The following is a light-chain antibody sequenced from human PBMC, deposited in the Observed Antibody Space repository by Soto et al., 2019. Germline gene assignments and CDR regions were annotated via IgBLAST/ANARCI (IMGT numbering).Light chain of an antibody. CDR2: DAS. V-gene: IGKV3-11*01. Sequence: EIVLTQSPATLSVFPGERATLSCRASQSVSSYLAWYQQKPGQAPRLLIYDASNRATGIPARFSGSGSGTDFTLTISSLEPEDFAVYYCQQRSKWPITFGQGTRVEIK. J-gene: IGKJ5*01. CDR3: QQRSKWPIT. CDR1: QSVSSY.